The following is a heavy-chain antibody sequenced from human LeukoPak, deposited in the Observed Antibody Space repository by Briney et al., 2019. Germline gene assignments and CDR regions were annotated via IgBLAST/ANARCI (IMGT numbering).Heavy chain of an antibody. CDR1: GFTVSSNY. V-gene: IGHV3-66*04. Sequence: GGSLRLSCAASGFTVSSNYMSWVRQAPGKGLEWVSVIYSGGSTYYADSVKGRFTISRDNSKNTLYLQMNSLRAEDTAVYYCARHLFGELLLFDYWGQGTLVTVSS. CDR2: IYSGGST. D-gene: IGHD3-10*01. CDR3: ARHLFGELLLFDY. J-gene: IGHJ4*02.